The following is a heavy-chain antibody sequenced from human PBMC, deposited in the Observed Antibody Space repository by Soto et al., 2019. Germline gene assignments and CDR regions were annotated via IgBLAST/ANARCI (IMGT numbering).Heavy chain of an antibody. CDR3: AREKMRYQLPLEAFDF. CDR2: ISYDGSNK. Sequence: QVQLVESGGGVVQPGRSLRLSCAASGFTFSSYAMQWVRQAPGKGLEWVAVISYDGSNKYYADSVKDLFTISSDNSKNALYLQMNGLRAEATAVYSCAREKMRYQLPLEAFDFWGQGTMFTVSS. D-gene: IGHD2-2*01. V-gene: IGHV3-30-3*01. CDR1: GFTFSSYA. J-gene: IGHJ3*01.